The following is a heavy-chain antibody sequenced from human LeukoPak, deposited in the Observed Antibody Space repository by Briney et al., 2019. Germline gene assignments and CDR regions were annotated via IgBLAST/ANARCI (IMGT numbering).Heavy chain of an antibody. CDR1: DGSISGYY. D-gene: IGHD4-23*01. J-gene: IGHJ3*02. Sequence: PSETLSLTCTVSDGSISGYYWSWIRQPAGKGLEWIGRIYTSGSTNYNPSLKSRVTMSVDTSKNHFSLKLSSVTAADTAVYYCARGPQDYGGHSDYNDGFDIWVQGTMVTVSS. CDR2: IYTSGST. CDR3: ARGPQDYGGHSDYNDGFDI. V-gene: IGHV4-4*07.